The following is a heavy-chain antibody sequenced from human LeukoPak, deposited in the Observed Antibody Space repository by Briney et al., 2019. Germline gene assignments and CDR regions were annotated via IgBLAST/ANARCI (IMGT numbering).Heavy chain of an antibody. CDR1: GFTFSSYG. D-gene: IGHD6-19*01. V-gene: IGHV3-30*18. J-gene: IGHJ4*02. CDR3: ANLGIAVAGTGFDSY. CDR2: ISYDGSNK. Sequence: GGSLRLSCAASGFTFSSYGMHWVRQAPGKGLEWVAVISYDGSNKYYADSVKGRFTISRDNSKNTLYLQMISLRAEDTAVYYCANLGIAVAGTGFDSYWGQGTLVPVSS.